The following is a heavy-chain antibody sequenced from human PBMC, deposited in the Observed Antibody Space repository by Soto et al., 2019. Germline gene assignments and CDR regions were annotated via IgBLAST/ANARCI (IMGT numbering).Heavy chain of an antibody. CDR1: GDSVSSNSAA. Sequence: SPTLSLTCAISGDSVSSNSAAWNWIRQSPSRGLEWLGRTYYRSKWYNDYAVSVKSRITITPDTSKNQFSLQLNSVTPEDTAVYYCARDAHERSIAARPHYYYGMDVWGQGTTVTVSS. J-gene: IGHJ6*02. CDR2: TYYRSKWYN. V-gene: IGHV6-1*01. CDR3: ARDAHERSIAARPHYYYGMDV. D-gene: IGHD6-6*01.